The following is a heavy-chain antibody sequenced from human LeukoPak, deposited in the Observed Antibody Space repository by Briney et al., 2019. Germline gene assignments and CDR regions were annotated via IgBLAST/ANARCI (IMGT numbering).Heavy chain of an antibody. CDR1: GGSISSYY. Sequence: SETLSLTCTVSGGSISSYYWSWIRQPPGKGLEWIGYIYYSGSTNYNPSLKSRVTISVDTSKNQFSLKLSSVTAADTAVYYCARIFVGSSGYEVIYYFDYWGQGTLVTVSS. CDR3: ARIFVGSSGYEVIYYFDY. V-gene: IGHV4-59*01. J-gene: IGHJ4*02. CDR2: IYYSGST. D-gene: IGHD5-12*01.